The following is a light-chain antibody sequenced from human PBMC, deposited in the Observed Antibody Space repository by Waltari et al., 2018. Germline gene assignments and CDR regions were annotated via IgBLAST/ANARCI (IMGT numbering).Light chain of an antibody. CDR2: GAS. Sequence: DIQMTQSPSSLSASVGDRVNITCRASQGINKYLTWYQQKQGKVPKLLIYGASSLESGVPSRFSGSGSGTEFTLTISSLQPEDFAAYYCQQYNSQPFTFGPGTKLDVK. J-gene: IGKJ3*01. V-gene: IGKV1-16*01. CDR3: QQYNSQPFT. CDR1: QGINKY.